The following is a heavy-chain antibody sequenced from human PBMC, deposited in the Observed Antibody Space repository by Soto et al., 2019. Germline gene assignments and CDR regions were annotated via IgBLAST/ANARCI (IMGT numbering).Heavy chain of an antibody. V-gene: IGHV3-30*18. CDR2: ISYDGSNK. CDR3: AKGYCSGGSCYSPFDY. D-gene: IGHD2-15*01. Sequence: QVQLVESGGGVVQPGTSLRLSCAASGFTFSNYGMHWVRQAPGKGLEWVTLISYDGSNKYYADSVKGRFTISRDSSKNTLYLRMNSLRAEDTAVYYCAKGYCSGGSCYSPFDYWGQGTLVTVSS. J-gene: IGHJ4*02. CDR1: GFTFSNYG.